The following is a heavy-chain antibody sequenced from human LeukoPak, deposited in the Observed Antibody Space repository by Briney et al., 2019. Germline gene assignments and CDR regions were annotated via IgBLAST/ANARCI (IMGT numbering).Heavy chain of an antibody. CDR3: AREGSRWVDFDY. D-gene: IGHD1-26*01. CDR1: GGSISSYY. CDR2: IYTSGST. V-gene: IGHV4-4*09. J-gene: IGHJ4*02. Sequence: SETLSLTCTVSGGSISSYYWSWIRQPPGKGLEWIGYIYTSGSTNYNPSLKSRVTISVDTSKNQFSLKLSSVTAADTAVYYCAREGSRWVDFDYWGQGTLVTVSS.